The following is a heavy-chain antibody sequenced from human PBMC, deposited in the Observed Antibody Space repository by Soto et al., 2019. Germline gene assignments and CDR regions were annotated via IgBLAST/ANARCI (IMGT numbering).Heavy chain of an antibody. CDR1: GGSISTNNW. D-gene: IGHD2-2*01. CDR2: VYHSGST. J-gene: IGHJ4*02. Sequence: QVQLRESGPGLVHASGTLSLTCGVSGGSISTNNWWSWVRQPPGQGLEWIAEVYHSGSTNYNPSRKSRLTISIDKSKNQFSRRLTSVTAADSAVYYCARAKLCNTLSCPHSFDTWGQGTLVTVSS. CDR3: ARAKLCNTLSCPHSFDT. V-gene: IGHV4-4*02.